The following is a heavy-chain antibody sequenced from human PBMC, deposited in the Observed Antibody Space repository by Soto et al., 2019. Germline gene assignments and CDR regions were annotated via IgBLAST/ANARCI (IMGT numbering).Heavy chain of an antibody. CDR3: ARARVRTTVPYFDY. J-gene: IGHJ4*02. Sequence: TSETLSLTCTVSGGSISSYYWSWIRQPPGKGLEWIGYIYYSGSTNYNPSLKSRVTISVDTSKNQFSLKLSSVTAADTAVYYCARARVRTTVPYFDYWGQGTLVTVSS. V-gene: IGHV4-59*01. CDR2: IYYSGST. D-gene: IGHD4-4*01. CDR1: GGSISSYY.